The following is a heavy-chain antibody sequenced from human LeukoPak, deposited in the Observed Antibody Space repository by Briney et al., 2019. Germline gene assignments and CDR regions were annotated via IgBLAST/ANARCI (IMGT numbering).Heavy chain of an antibody. CDR2: ISTSSSYI. J-gene: IGHJ5*02. D-gene: IGHD3-10*01. Sequence: GGSLRLSCAGSGFTFSSYSMNWVRQAPGKGLEWVSFISTSSSYIHYADSVKGRFTISRDNAKNSLYLQMNSLRDEDTAVYYCARPLYGSGSYPNWFDPWGQGTLVTVSS. CDR1: GFTFSSYS. CDR3: ARPLYGSGSYPNWFDP. V-gene: IGHV3-21*01.